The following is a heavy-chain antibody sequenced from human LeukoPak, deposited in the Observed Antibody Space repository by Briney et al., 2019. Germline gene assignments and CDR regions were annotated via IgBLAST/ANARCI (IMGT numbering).Heavy chain of an antibody. V-gene: IGHV1-2*06. CDR2: INPNSGET. CDR1: GFTFTGYY. Sequence: ASVKVSCKTSGFTFTGYYVHWIRQAPGHGREWMGRINPNSGETIYTERFQGRVTMTRDTSISTAYMELSSLRSDDTAVYYCARDLVGGIWSAGFWGQGSLVTVSS. CDR3: ARDLVGGIWSAGF. J-gene: IGHJ4*02. D-gene: IGHD3-3*01.